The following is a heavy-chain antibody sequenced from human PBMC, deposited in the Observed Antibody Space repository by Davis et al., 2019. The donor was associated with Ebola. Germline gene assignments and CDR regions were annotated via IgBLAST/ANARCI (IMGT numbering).Heavy chain of an antibody. CDR2: INPHNNNT. CDR1: GYTFTSYA. CDR3: ARAQFPTTSDH. J-gene: IGHJ4*02. V-gene: IGHV1-3*01. D-gene: IGHD1-1*01. Sequence: ASVKVSCKASGYTFTSYAMHWVRQAPGQRLEWMGWINPHNNNTNYAQNVQGRVTMTTDTSTNTAYMEVGSLRSDDTAVYYCARAQFPTTSDHWGQGTLVTVSS.